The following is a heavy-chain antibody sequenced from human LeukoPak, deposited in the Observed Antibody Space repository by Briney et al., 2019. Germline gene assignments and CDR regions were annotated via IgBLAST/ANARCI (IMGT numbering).Heavy chain of an antibody. CDR2: IYYSGST. V-gene: IGHV4-59*01. CDR3: ARSGYYYDSSGYYYY. Sequence: SETLSLTCTVSGGSISSYYWSWIRQPPGKGLEWIGYIYYSGSTNYNPSLKSRVTISVDTSMNQFSLKLSSVTAADTAVYYCARSGYYYDSSGYYYYWGQGTLVTVSS. J-gene: IGHJ4*02. CDR1: GGSISSYY. D-gene: IGHD3-22*01.